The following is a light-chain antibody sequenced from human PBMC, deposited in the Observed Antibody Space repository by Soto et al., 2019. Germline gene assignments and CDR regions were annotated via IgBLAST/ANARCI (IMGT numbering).Light chain of an antibody. CDR3: QQYGSSPLFT. CDR1: QSVSSSY. J-gene: IGKJ3*01. Sequence: EIVLTQSPGTLSLSPGXRATLSCRASQSVSSSYLAWYQQKPGQAPRLLIYGASGRATGIPDRFSGSGSGTDFTLTISRLEPEDFAVYYCQQYGSSPLFTFGPGTKVDIK. V-gene: IGKV3-20*01. CDR2: GAS.